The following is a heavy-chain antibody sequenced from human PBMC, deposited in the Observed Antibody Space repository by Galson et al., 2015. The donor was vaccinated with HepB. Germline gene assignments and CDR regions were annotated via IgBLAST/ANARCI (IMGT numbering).Heavy chain of an antibody. Sequence: SLRLSCAASGFTFSRYGMHWVRQPPGKGLEWVAVIWFDGSNKYYADSVKGRFTISRDNSKNTLNLQMNSLRAEDTAVYYCARDWRAYCGGDCSTDYWGQGTLVTVSS. CDR2: IWFDGSNK. V-gene: IGHV3-33*08. D-gene: IGHD2-21*02. CDR1: GFTFSRYG. J-gene: IGHJ4*02. CDR3: ARDWRAYCGGDCSTDY.